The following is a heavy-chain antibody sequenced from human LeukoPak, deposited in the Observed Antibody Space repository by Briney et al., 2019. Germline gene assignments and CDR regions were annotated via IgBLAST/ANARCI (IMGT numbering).Heavy chain of an antibody. CDR2: IPYDGSNK. D-gene: IGHD5-24*01. CDR1: GFTFSTYA. CDR3: ARDVEMATIGGFDY. V-gene: IGHV3-30*04. J-gene: IGHJ4*02. Sequence: GGSLRLSCAASGFTFSTYAMHWVRQAPGKGLEGVAVIPYDGSNKYYADSVKGRFTISRENSKNRLYLQMNSLRAEDTAVYYCARDVEMATIGGFDYWGQGTLVTVSS.